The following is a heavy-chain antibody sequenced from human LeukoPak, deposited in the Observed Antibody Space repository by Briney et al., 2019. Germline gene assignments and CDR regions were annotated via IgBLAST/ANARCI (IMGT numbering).Heavy chain of an antibody. V-gene: IGHV1-18*01. Sequence: ASVKVSCKASGYTFTSYGISWVRQAPGQGLEWMGWISAYNGNTNYAQKLQGRVTMTTDTSTSTAYMELRSLRSDDTAVYYCAREEVRRYFDWSPGLGNWFDPWGQGTLVTVSS. D-gene: IGHD3-9*01. J-gene: IGHJ5*02. CDR3: AREEVRRYFDWSPGLGNWFDP. CDR2: ISAYNGNT. CDR1: GYTFTSYG.